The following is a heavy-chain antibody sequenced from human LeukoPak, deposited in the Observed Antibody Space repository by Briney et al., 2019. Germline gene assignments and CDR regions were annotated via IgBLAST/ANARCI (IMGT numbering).Heavy chain of an antibody. Sequence: GGSLRLSCAASGFTFSTYAMHWVRQAPGKGLEWVAVISFDGSHKYYADSVKGRFTISRDNSKNTLYLQMNSLRAEDTAVYYCATGIAAAGSIDYWGQGTLVTVSS. CDR1: GFTFSTYA. D-gene: IGHD6-13*01. CDR2: ISFDGSHK. CDR3: ATGIAAAGSIDY. V-gene: IGHV3-30*04. J-gene: IGHJ4*02.